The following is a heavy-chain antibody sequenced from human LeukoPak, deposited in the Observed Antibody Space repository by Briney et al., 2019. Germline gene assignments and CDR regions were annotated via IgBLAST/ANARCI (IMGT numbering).Heavy chain of an antibody. CDR1: GFPFSSYW. D-gene: IGHD2-15*01. CDR3: AFGNAFDV. V-gene: IGHV3-7*01. J-gene: IGHJ3*01. Sequence: GGSLRLSCVASGFPFSSYWMTWVRQAPGKGLQCVGNIKPDGSETFYVDSVRGRFTISRDNARNLLFLQMNSLRVDDTAVYYCAFGNAFDVWGRGTMVTVSS. CDR2: IKPDGSET.